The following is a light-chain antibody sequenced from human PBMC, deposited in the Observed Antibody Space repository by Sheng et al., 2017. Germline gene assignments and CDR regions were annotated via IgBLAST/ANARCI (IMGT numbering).Light chain of an antibody. V-gene: IGLV1-47*02. Sequence: QSVLTQPPSASGTPGQRVTXSCSGSNSNIGNDNVYWYQQLPGTAPKLLIYNDNQRPSGVPDRFSGSKSGTSASLAISGLRSEDEADYYCAGWDAGLSGYVFGAGTKVTVL. CDR2: NDN. CDR1: NSNIGNDN. CDR3: AGWDAGLSGYV. J-gene: IGLJ1*01.